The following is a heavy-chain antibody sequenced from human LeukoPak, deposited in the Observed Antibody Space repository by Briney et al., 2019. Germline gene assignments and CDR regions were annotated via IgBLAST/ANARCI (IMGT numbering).Heavy chain of an antibody. CDR1: GFTVSSNY. V-gene: IGHV3-53*01. D-gene: IGHD6-19*01. J-gene: IGHJ3*02. Sequence: PGGSLRLSCAASGFTVSSNYMSWVRQAPGKGLEWVSVIYPGGNKYYTDSVKGRFTISRDNSKNTVYLQMNSLRAEGTALYYCASPSSGQSFDIWGQGTIVTVSS. CDR3: ASPSSGQSFDI. CDR2: IYPGGNK.